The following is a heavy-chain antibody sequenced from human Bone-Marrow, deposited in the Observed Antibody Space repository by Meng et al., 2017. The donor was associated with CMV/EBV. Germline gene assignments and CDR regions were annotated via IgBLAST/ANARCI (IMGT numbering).Heavy chain of an antibody. CDR3: ARELTTRYSSSWFDY. J-gene: IGHJ4*02. D-gene: IGHD6-13*01. V-gene: IGHV3-23*01. CDR2: ISGSGGST. Sequence: GESLKISCAASGFTFSNYAMTWVRQAPGKGLEWVSAISGSGGSTYYADSVKGRFTISRDNSKNTLYLQMNSLRAEDTAVYYCARELTTRYSSSWFDYWGQGTLVTVSS. CDR1: GFTFSNYA.